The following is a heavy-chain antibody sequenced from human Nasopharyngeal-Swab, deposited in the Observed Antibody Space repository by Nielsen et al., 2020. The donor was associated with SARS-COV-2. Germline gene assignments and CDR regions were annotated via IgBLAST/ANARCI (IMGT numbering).Heavy chain of an antibody. V-gene: IGHV4-31*03. CDR1: GGSISSGGYY. D-gene: IGHD6-13*01. CDR2: IYYSGST. CDR3: ARVTWVQIAAAGNDAFDI. J-gene: IGHJ3*02. Sequence: LRLSCTVSGGSISSGGYYWSWIRQHPGKGLEWIGYIYYSGSTYYNPSLKSRVTISVDTSKNQFSLKLSSVTAADTAVYYCARVTWVQIAAAGNDAFDIWGQGTMVTVSS.